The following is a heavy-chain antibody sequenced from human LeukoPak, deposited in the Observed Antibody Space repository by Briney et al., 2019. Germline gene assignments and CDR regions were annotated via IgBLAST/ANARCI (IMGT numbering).Heavy chain of an antibody. CDR1: GGSISGYY. Sequence: PSETLSLTCTVSGGSISGYYWSWIRQSPGKGLEWIGYTYNSGSTNYNPSLQSRVTISVDTSKNQFSLNLSSVTAADTAVYYCARYGSGTYPRFDYWGQGTLVTVSS. CDR2: TYNSGST. CDR3: ARYGSGTYPRFDY. D-gene: IGHD3-10*01. J-gene: IGHJ4*02. V-gene: IGHV4-59*08.